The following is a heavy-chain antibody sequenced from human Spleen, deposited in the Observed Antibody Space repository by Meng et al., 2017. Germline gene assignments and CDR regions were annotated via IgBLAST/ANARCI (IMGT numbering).Heavy chain of an antibody. J-gene: IGHJ5*02. V-gene: IGHV3-30*04. CDR1: GFTFGSYS. CDR3: AREPDHRSWLDT. CDR2: TSYDEGTK. D-gene: IGHD1-14*01. Sequence: QVQRVESGGGVVQPGVSLRLSCEAAGFTFGSYSMHWVRQAPGKGLDWVAVTSYDEGTKYYADSVRGRFTISRENSKNTLYLQMNSLRAEDTAVYYCAREPDHRSWLDTWGQGTLVTVSS.